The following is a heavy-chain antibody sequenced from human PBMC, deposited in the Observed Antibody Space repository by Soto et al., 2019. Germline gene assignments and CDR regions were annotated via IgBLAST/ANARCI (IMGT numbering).Heavy chain of an antibody. J-gene: IGHJ3*02. D-gene: IGHD3-22*01. V-gene: IGHV3-30*18. CDR3: AKEVRYYYDSSGVDAFDI. CDR2: ISYGGSDQ. CDR1: GFTFSSYG. Sequence: QVQLVESGGGVVQPGRSLRLSCAASGFTFSSYGMHWVRQAPGKGLEWVAGISYGGSDQYYADSVKGRYTISRDNSKNTVYLQMNSLRAEDTAVYYCAKEVRYYYDSSGVDAFDIWGQGTMVTVSS.